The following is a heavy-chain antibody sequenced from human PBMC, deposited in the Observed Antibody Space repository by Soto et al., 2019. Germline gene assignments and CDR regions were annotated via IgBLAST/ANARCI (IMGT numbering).Heavy chain of an antibody. V-gene: IGHV3-30*18. Sequence: GGSLRLSCAASGLIFSNYGMHWVRQAPGKGLEWVAVISYDGDKKYYVDSVKGRFTLSRDNSKNTLYLQMNSLRAEDTAVYYCAKDIALVRGVIMDMDVWGQGTTVTVSS. D-gene: IGHD3-10*01. CDR2: ISYDGDKK. CDR3: AKDIALVRGVIMDMDV. CDR1: GLIFSNYG. J-gene: IGHJ6*02.